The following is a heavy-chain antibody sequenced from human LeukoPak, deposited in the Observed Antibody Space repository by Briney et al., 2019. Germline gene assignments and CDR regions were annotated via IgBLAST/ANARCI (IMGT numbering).Heavy chain of an antibody. CDR1: GFTFSSYG. Sequence: GGSLRLSCAASGFTFSSYGMHWVRQAPGKGLEWVAVISYDGSNKYYADSVKGRFTISRDNSKNTLYLQMNSLRAEDTAVYYCAKNGFTFGGLVDINFDYWGQGTLVTVSS. J-gene: IGHJ4*02. D-gene: IGHD3-16*02. CDR2: ISYDGSNK. CDR3: AKNGFTFGGLVDINFDY. V-gene: IGHV3-30*18.